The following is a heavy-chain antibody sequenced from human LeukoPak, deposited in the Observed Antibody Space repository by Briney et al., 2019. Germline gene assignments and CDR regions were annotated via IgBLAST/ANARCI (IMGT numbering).Heavy chain of an antibody. D-gene: IGHD3-10*01. CDR2: ISDDGSRQ. V-gene: IGHV3-30-3*01. CDR3: VKDRTGTYTLDY. Sequence: GGSLRLSCAAPGFTFSNYAIHWGRQAPGKGLEWVAFISDDGSRQHYADSVKGRSTISRDNSKNTLNLQMNSLRAEDTAVYYCVKDRTGTYTLDYWGQGTLVTVSS. CDR1: GFTFSNYA. J-gene: IGHJ4*02.